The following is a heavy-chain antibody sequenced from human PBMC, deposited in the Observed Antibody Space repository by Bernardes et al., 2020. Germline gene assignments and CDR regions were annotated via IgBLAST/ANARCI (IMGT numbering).Heavy chain of an antibody. V-gene: IGHV3-11*01. CDR1: GFIFSDYY. CDR2: IYSSGSTV. CDR3: AKAFWEYCSGGSCQTLDY. J-gene: IGHJ4*02. Sequence: GGSLRLSCAASGFIFSDYYMSWIRQTPEKGLEWFSYIYSSGSTVYYADSVKGRFTISRDNSKNTLYLQMNSLRAEDTAVYYCAKAFWEYCSGGSCQTLDYWGQGTPVTVSS. D-gene: IGHD2-15*01.